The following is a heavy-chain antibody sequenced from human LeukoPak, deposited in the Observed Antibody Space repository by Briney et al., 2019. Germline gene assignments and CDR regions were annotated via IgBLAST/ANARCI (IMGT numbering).Heavy chain of an antibody. CDR2: INPSGGST. CDR3: ASPEVGY. CDR1: GYSFTNSY. V-gene: IGHV1-46*03. D-gene: IGHD2-15*01. Sequence: ASVKVSCKASGYSFTNSYIHWVRQAPGQGLEWMGIINPSGGSTNYAQKFQGRVIMTRDTSTSTVYMELYSLRSEDTAVYYCASPEVGYWGQGTLVTVSS. J-gene: IGHJ4*02.